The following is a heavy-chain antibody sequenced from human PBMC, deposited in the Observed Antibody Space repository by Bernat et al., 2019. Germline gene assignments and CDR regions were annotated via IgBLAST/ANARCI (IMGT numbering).Heavy chain of an antibody. CDR3: VRGAGPSFSVGDS. CDR2: INSYGSAT. Sequence: EVQLLESGGGLVQPGGSLRLSCAASGFTFSSYAMSWVRQPPGKGLVWVSRINSYGSATNYADSVKGRFTISRDNAQNTLYLHMNSLRGEDTAVYYCVRGAGPSFSVGDSWGQGTLVTVSS. CDR1: GFTFSSYA. D-gene: IGHD3-16*02. V-gene: IGHV3-74*02. J-gene: IGHJ5*01.